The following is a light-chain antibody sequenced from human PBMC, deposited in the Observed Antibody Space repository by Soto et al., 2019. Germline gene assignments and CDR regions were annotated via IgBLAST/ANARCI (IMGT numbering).Light chain of an antibody. J-gene: IGKJ1*01. CDR1: QGISTY. V-gene: IGKV1-9*01. CDR3: QHYNSYSEA. CDR2: KAS. Sequence: DIQLTQSPSFLSASVGDRVTMTCWCSQGISTYLAWVQQKPGKAPKLLIYKASTLKSGVPSRFSGSRSGTEFTLTISSLQPDDFATYYCQHYNSYSEAFGQWTKVDI.